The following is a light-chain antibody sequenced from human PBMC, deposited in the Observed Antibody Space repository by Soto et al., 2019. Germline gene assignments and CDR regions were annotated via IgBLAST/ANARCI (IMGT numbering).Light chain of an antibody. J-gene: IGKJ4*01. CDR1: QSVSSY. V-gene: IGKV3-11*01. Sequence: EIVLTQSPATLSLSPGERATLSCRASQSVSSYLAWYQQKPGQAPRLLIYDASNRATGIPARFSGSGSGADFPLTISTLATEDFAVYYWQQRSNWPLTFGRGTKVEIK. CDR2: DAS. CDR3: QQRSNWPLT.